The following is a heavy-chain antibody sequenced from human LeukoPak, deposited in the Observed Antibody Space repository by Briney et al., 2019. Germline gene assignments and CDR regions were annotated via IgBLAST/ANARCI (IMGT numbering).Heavy chain of an antibody. CDR1: GYIFTGYY. Sequence: ASVKVSCKTSGYIFTGYYMHWVRQAPGQGLEWMGWINPNSGDTNYAQKFQGRVTMTRDTSISTAYMELSRLRSDDTGVYYCARVYSSSLDYWGQGTLVTVSS. D-gene: IGHD6-6*01. CDR3: ARVYSSSLDY. V-gene: IGHV1-2*02. J-gene: IGHJ4*02. CDR2: INPNSGDT.